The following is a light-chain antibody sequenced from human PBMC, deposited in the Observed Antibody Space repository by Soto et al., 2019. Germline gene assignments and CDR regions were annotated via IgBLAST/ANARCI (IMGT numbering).Light chain of an antibody. V-gene: IGKV3-20*01. CDR3: QQYGSSEII. J-gene: IGKJ5*01. CDR1: QSLTDPY. CDR2: DIS. Sequence: VVTQFPGTLALSPGERATLFCRARQSLTDPYSPWYQQKPVQVPRLLIYDISSRATGIPDRFSGSVSGTDFTLTIARLEPEDFAVFYCQQYGSSEIIFGQGTRLEIK.